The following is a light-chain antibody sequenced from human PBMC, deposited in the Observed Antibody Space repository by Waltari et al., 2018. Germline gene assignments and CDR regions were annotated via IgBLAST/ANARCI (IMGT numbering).Light chain of an antibody. Sequence: QSVLTQPPSVSAAPGQKVTISCSGSTSNIGNNYVSWYQQFPGAAPKVLIYGIDNRATVIPDRFSGSKSGTSATLDITGLQTGDEADYYCGTWDNTLSAVFGGGTKVTVL. CDR3: GTWDNTLSAV. CDR1: TSNIGNNY. J-gene: IGLJ2*01. CDR2: GID. V-gene: IGLV1-51*02.